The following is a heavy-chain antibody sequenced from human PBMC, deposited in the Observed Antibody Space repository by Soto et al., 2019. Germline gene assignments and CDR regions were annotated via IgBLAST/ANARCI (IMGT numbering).Heavy chain of an antibody. CDR3: ARGSGYCSSTSCYPEQNWFDP. V-gene: IGHV1-2*04. D-gene: IGHD2-2*01. J-gene: IGHJ5*02. Sequence: ASVKVSCKASGYTFTGYYMHWVRQAPGQGLEWMGWINPNSGGTNYAQKFQGWVTMTRDTSISTAYMELSRLRSDDTAVYYCARGSGYCSSTSCYPEQNWFDPWGQGTLVTVSS. CDR2: INPNSGGT. CDR1: GYTFTGYY.